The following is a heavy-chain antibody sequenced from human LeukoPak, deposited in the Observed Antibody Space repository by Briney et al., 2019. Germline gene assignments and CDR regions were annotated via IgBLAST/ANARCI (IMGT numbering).Heavy chain of an antibody. CDR1: GFTISSYA. CDR3: ATEKLFLEYLLK. J-gene: IGHJ4*02. CDR2: ISGNGDNT. D-gene: IGHD3-3*01. V-gene: IGHV3-23*01. Sequence: GGSLTLSCTVSGFTISSYAMSWVRQAPGKGLEWVSAISGNGDNTYYADSVKGRFTISRDNSKNTLYLQMNSLRGDDTAIYYCATEKLFLEYLLKWGQGTLVTVSS.